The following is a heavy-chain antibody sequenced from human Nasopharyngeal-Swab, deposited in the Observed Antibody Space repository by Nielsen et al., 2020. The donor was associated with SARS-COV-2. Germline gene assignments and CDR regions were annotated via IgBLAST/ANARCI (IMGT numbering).Heavy chain of an antibody. CDR1: GFTFGDYA. CDR2: IRSKAYGGTT. V-gene: IGHV3-49*04. J-gene: IGHJ6*02. Sequence: GSLKISCTASGFTFGDYAMSWVRQAPGKGLEWVGFIRSKAYGGTTEYAASVKGRFTISRDDSKSIAYLQMNSLKTEDTAVYYCTRAATLYYGMDVWGQGTTVTVSS. D-gene: IGHD2-15*01. CDR3: TRAATLYYGMDV.